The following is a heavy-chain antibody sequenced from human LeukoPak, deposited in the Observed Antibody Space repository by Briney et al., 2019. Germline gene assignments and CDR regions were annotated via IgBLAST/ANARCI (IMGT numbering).Heavy chain of an antibody. D-gene: IGHD3-3*01. J-gene: IGHJ4*02. CDR3: ARHYGPLFWSGPPDY. CDR2: IYTSGST. Sequence: SETLSLTCTVSGGSISSGSYYWSWIRQPAGKGLEWIGRIYTSGSTNYNPSLKSRVTISVDTSKNQFSLKLSSVTAADTAVYYCARHYGPLFWSGPPDYWGQGTLVTVSS. V-gene: IGHV4-61*02. CDR1: GGSISSGSYY.